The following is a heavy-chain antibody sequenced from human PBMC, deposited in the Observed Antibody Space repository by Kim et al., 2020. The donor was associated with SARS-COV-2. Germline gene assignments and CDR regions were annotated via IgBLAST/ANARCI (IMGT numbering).Heavy chain of an antibody. CDR3: ARETNSGWYLLTLNWFDP. Sequence: KSRVTISVDTSKYQFSLKLSSVTAADTAVYYCARETNSGWYLLTLNWFDPWGQGTLVTVSS. V-gene: IGHV4-34*01. D-gene: IGHD6-19*01. J-gene: IGHJ5*02.